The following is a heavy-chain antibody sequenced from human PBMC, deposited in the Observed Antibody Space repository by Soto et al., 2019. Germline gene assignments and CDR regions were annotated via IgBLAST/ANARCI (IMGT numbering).Heavy chain of an antibody. D-gene: IGHD3-10*01. J-gene: IGHJ4*02. V-gene: IGHV3-23*01. CDR3: AKAPLLTHQYYYGSGSQETDY. Sequence: GGSLRLSCAASGFTFSSYAMSWVRQAPGKGLEWVSAISGSGGSTYYADSVKGRFTISRDNSKNTLYLQMNSLRAEDTAVYYCAKAPLLTHQYYYGSGSQETDYWGQGTLVTVSS. CDR1: GFTFSSYA. CDR2: ISGSGGST.